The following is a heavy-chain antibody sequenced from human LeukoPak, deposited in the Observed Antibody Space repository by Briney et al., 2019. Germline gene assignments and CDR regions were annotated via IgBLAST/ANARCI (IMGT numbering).Heavy chain of an antibody. CDR1: GFTFSSYS. CDR3: ARLGGTMVTG. J-gene: IGHJ4*02. Sequence: HPGGSLRLACAASGFTFSSYSMNWVRQAPGKGLEWVSYISSSSSTIYYADSVKGRFTISRDNVKNSLYLQMNSLRAEDTAVYYCARLGGTMVTGWGQGTLVTVSS. D-gene: IGHD4/OR15-4a*01. CDR2: ISSSSSTI. V-gene: IGHV3-48*01.